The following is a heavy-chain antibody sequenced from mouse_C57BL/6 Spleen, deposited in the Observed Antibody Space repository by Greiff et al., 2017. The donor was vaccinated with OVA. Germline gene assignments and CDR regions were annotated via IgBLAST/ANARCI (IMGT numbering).Heavy chain of an antibody. D-gene: IGHD1-1*01. J-gene: IGHJ2*01. V-gene: IGHV1-64*01. Sequence: QVQLKQPGAELVKPGASVKLSCKASGYTFTSYWMHWVKQRPGQGLEWIGMIHPNSGSTNYNEKFKSKATLTVDKSSSTAYMQLSSLTSEDSAVYYGARLTTVVLYYFDYWGQGTTLTVSS. CDR1: GYTFTSYW. CDR2: IHPNSGST. CDR3: ARLTTVVLYYFDY.